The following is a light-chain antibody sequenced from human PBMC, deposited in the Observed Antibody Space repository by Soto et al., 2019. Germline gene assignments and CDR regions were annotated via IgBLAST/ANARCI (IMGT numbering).Light chain of an antibody. V-gene: IGLV1-47*01. CDR2: RNN. CDR3: AGWDDSLHGLV. Sequence: QSVLTQPPSASGTPGQSVTISCSGGNSNIGTNYVYWYQHLPGATPKLLIYRNNHRPSGVPDRFSASKSGTSASLAINGLRSEDEANYYCAGWDDSLHGLVFGTGTKLTVL. J-gene: IGLJ1*01. CDR1: NSNIGTNY.